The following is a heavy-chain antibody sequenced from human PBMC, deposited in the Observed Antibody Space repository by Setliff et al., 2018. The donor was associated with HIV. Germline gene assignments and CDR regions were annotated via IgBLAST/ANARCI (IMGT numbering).Heavy chain of an antibody. J-gene: IGHJ6*02. Sequence: SETLSLTCAVSGGSFSSGNWWSWVRQPLGKGLEWIGRIYTSGSTNYNPSLKSRVTISLDTSKNQFSLKLSSVTAADTAVYYCARENGRTNYYYYYGLDVWGQGTTVTVSS. CDR1: GGSFSSGNW. V-gene: IGHV4-4*02. CDR3: ARENGRTNYYYYYGLDV. CDR2: IYTSGST.